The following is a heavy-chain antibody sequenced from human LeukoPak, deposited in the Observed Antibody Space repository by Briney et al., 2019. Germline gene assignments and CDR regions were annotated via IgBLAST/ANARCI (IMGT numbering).Heavy chain of an antibody. J-gene: IGHJ4*02. CDR2: INPYSGDT. D-gene: IGHD3-16*01. Sequence: GASVKVSCKASGYTFTGYYIHWVRQAPGQGLEWMGWINPYSGDTNHAQKFQGWVTMTRDTSISTAYMELRSLRSDDTAVYYCARNSRGAFGGAQLDYWGQGTLVTVSS. V-gene: IGHV1-2*04. CDR1: GYTFTGYY. CDR3: ARNSRGAFGGAQLDY.